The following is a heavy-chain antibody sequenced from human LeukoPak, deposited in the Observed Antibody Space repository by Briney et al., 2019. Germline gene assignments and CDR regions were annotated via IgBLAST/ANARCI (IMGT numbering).Heavy chain of an antibody. CDR1: GYTFTSYD. V-gene: IGHV1-8*01. J-gene: IGHJ5*02. CDR2: MSPNSDNT. Sequence: ASVNVSCKASGYTFTSYDINWVRQATGQGLEWMGWMSPNSDNTGYAQKFQGRVTFTRDTSISTAYMELRSLTSEDTAVYCCARDYGGSSGWFDPWGQGTLVTVSS. CDR3: ARDYGGSSGWFDP. D-gene: IGHD4-23*01.